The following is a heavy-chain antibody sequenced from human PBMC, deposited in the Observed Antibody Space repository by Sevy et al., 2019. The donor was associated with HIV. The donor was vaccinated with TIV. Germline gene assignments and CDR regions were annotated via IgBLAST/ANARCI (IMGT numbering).Heavy chain of an antibody. D-gene: IGHD1-26*01. Sequence: GGSLRLSCAASGFTFITYNMNWVRQAPGKGLEWVSSVSGSSNYIYYAESLKGRFIISRDNAKNTLYLQINSLRADDTAVYYCARGPPDGSYDYFDYWGQGTTVTVSS. CDR3: ARGPPDGSYDYFDY. CDR1: GFTFITYN. J-gene: IGHJ4*03. CDR2: VSGSSNYI. V-gene: IGHV3-21*06.